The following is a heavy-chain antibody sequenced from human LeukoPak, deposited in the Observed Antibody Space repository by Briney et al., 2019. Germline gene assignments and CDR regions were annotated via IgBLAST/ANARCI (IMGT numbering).Heavy chain of an antibody. CDR1: GYTFTSYG. Sequence: ASVKVSCKASGYTFTSYGIGWVRQAPGQGLEWMGWISAYNGYTNYAQKLQGRVTITTDTSTSTAYMELRSLRSDDTAVYYCARAFWGSGIDYWGQGTLVTVSS. CDR3: ARAFWGSGIDY. D-gene: IGHD3-16*01. J-gene: IGHJ4*02. CDR2: ISAYNGYT. V-gene: IGHV1-18*01.